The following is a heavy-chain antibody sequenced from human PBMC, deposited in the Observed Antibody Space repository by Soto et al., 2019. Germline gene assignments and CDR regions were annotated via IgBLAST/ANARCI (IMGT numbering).Heavy chain of an antibody. V-gene: IGHV1-58*01. D-gene: IGHD3-10*01. J-gene: IGHJ5*02. CDR2: IVVGSGNT. CDR3: VSGLLFGEQYNWFDP. Sequence: SVKVSCKASGFTFTSSAVQWVRQARGQRLEWIGWIVVGSGNTNYAQKFQERVTITRDMSTSTAYMELSSLRSEDTAVYYCVSGLLFGEQYNWFDPWGQGTLVTVSS. CDR1: GFTFTSSA.